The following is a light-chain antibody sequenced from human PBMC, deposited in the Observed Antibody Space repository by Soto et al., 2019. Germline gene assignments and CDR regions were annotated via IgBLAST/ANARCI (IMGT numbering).Light chain of an antibody. V-gene: IGKV3-20*01. J-gene: IGKJ4*01. CDR1: QSVSSRY. CDR3: LQCDGSLT. CDR2: GAS. Sequence: EIVLTQSPGTLSLSPGERATLSCRASQSVSSRYLAWYQQKPGQAPRLLIYGASSRAAGIPDRFSGSASGTDFTLTISRLEPEDFAVYYCLQCDGSLTFGGGTKVEIK.